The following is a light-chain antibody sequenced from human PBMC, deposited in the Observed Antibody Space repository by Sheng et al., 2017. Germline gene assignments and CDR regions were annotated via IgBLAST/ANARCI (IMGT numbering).Light chain of an antibody. Sequence: EIVMTQSPATLSLSPGERATLSCGASQSVSSNVAWYQQKPGLAPRLLIYGASSRATGFPARLSGSGSGTEFTLTISSLQSEDFAVYYCQQYDKWPLTFGGGTKVEIK. CDR1: QSVSSN. J-gene: IGKJ4*01. CDR3: QQYDKWPLT. V-gene: IGKV3-15*01. CDR2: GAS.